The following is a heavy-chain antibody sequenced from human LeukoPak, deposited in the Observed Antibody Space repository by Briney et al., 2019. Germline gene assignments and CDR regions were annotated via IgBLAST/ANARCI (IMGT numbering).Heavy chain of an antibody. J-gene: IGHJ4*02. CDR3: ARLEYYYVSGNYYKLFDY. CDR1: GFTFSSYN. Sequence: GGSLRLSCAASGFTFSSYNMNWVRQAPGKGLEWVSDISSSGSTIYFADSVKGRFTISRDNAKNSLYLQMNSLRDEDTAVYYCARLEYYYVSGNYYKLFDYWGQGTLVTVCS. CDR2: ISSSGSTI. D-gene: IGHD3-10*01. V-gene: IGHV3-48*02.